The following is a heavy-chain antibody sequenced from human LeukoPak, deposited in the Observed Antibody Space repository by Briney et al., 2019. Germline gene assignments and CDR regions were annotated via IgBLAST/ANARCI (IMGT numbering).Heavy chain of an antibody. Sequence: SETLSLTCAVYGGSFSGYYWSWIRQPPGKGLEWIGEINHSGSTNYNPSLKSRVTISVDTSKNQFSLKLSSVTAADTAVYYCARERVVGGSCYPWGQGTLVTVSS. D-gene: IGHD2-15*01. CDR2: INHSGST. V-gene: IGHV4-34*01. J-gene: IGHJ5*02. CDR1: GGSFSGYY. CDR3: ARERVVGGSCYP.